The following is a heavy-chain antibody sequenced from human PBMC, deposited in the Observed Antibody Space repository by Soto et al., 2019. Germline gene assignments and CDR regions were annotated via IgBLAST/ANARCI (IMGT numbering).Heavy chain of an antibody. J-gene: IGHJ4*02. Sequence: PGESLKISCKVSGYSFTTYWIGWVRQMPGKGLEWMGTLYPRDSDTRYSPSFQGQVTISADKSISTAYLQWSRLKASATAMYYCARQGNGGEGFDFWGQGTLVTSPQ. CDR2: LYPRDSDT. CDR3: ARQGNGGEGFDF. D-gene: IGHD3-10*01. CDR1: GYSFTTYW. V-gene: IGHV5-51*01.